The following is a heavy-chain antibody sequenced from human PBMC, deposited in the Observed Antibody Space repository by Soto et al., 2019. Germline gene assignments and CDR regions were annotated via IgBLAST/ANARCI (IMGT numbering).Heavy chain of an antibody. CDR1: GYTFTSYY. CDR3: TRDVFGGKQPFDY. V-gene: IGHV1-46*04. Sequence: ASVKVSCKASGYTFTSYYMHWVRQAPGQGLEWMGIINPSGGSTSYAQKLQDRVTFATDTSASTVYMELSNLKSEDTAVYYCTRDVFGGKQPFDYWGPGTLVTVSS. CDR2: INPSGGST. D-gene: IGHD6-13*01. J-gene: IGHJ4*02.